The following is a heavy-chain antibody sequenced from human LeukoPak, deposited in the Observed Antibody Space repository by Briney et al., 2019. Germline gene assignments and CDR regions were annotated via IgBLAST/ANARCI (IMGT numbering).Heavy chain of an antibody. Sequence: GGSLRLSCAASGFSFSAYGVHWVRQAPGKGLEWVAVIWYDGSSKDYADSVKGRFTLSRDNSKNTLYLQMNSLTVEDTAVYYCARRRFRIAYCGGDCYSHFDYWGQGTLVTVSS. CDR1: GFSFSAYG. D-gene: IGHD2-21*02. CDR3: ARRRFRIAYCGGDCYSHFDY. J-gene: IGHJ4*02. V-gene: IGHV3-33*01. CDR2: IWYDGSSK.